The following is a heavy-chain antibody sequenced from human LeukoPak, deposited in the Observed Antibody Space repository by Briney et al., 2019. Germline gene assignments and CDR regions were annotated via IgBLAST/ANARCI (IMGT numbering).Heavy chain of an antibody. J-gene: IGHJ4*02. V-gene: IGHV4-59*08. CDR2: IYYSGST. CDR1: GGSISSYY. Sequence: PETLSLTCTVSGGSISSYYWSWIRQPPGKGLEWIGYIYYSGSTNYNPSLKSRVTISVDTSKNQFSLKLSSVTAADTAVYYCARGSVGGSYYHGGTFDYWGQGTLVTVYS. D-gene: IGHD1-26*01. CDR3: ARGSVGGSYYHGGTFDY.